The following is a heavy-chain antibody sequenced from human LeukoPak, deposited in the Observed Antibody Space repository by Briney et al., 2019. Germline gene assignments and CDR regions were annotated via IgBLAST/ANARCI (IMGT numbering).Heavy chain of an antibody. D-gene: IGHD6-13*01. CDR3: AKGSSSSRPYYFDY. J-gene: IGHJ4*02. Sequence: GVLRLSCAASGFTFSSYWMHWVRQAPGKGLVWVSRINSDGSSTYYADSVKGRFTISRHNSKNTLYLQMNSLRAEDTAVYYCAKGSSSSRPYYFDYWGQGTLVTVSS. CDR1: GFTFSSYW. CDR2: INSDGSST. V-gene: IGHV3-74*01.